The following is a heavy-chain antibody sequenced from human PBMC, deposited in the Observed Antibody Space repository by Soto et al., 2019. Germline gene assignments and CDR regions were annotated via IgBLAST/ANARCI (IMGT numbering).Heavy chain of an antibody. V-gene: IGHV5-10-1*01. CDR3: ARPKYYYGSGTYMDV. Sequence: PGESLKISCKVSGYSFTSYWISWVRQMPGKGLEWMGRIDPSDSYTNYSPSFQGHVTISADKSISTAYLQWSSLKASDTAMYYCARPKYYYGSGTYMDVWGQGTTVTVSS. J-gene: IGHJ6*02. CDR2: IDPSDSYT. D-gene: IGHD3-10*01. CDR1: GYSFTSYW.